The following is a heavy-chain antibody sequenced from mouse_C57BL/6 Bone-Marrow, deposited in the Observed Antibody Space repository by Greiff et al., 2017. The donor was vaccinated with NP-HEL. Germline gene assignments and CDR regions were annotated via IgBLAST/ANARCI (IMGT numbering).Heavy chain of an antibody. CDR1: EYEFHSHD. Sequence: EVKLVESGGGLVQPGESLKLSCESNEYEFHSHDMSWVRKTPEKRLELVAAINSDGGSTYYPATMERRFIISRDTTKKTLYLQMSSLRSEDTALYYCARTMVTNWFAYWGQGTLVTVSA. J-gene: IGHJ3*01. D-gene: IGHD2-2*01. CDR2: INSDGGST. V-gene: IGHV5-2*01. CDR3: ARTMVTNWFAY.